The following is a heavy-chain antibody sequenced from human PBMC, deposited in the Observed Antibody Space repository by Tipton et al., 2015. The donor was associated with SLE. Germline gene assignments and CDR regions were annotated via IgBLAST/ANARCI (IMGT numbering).Heavy chain of an antibody. Sequence: GLVKPSQTLSLTCAISGDSVSSNSAAWNWIRQSPSRGLEWLGRTYYRSKWYNDYALSLKSQITINPDTSKNQFSLHLNSVTPEARAVYYCSRGGNSFDVGGNGTRVAVAS. D-gene: IGHD3-16*01. CDR3: SRGGNSFDV. V-gene: IGHV6-1*01. J-gene: IGHJ3*01. CDR1: GDSVSSNSAA. CDR2: TYYRSKWYN.